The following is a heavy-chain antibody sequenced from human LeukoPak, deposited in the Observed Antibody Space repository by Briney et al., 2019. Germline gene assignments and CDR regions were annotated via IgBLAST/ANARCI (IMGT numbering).Heavy chain of an antibody. D-gene: IGHD3-10*01. CDR3: ARVALFGSGSYYWFDP. Sequence: SETLSLTCTVSGGSLSGHYWSWIRQPAGQGLEWIGRIYMTGSTTYNPSLKRRVTMSVDMSKNQFSLTLSSVTAADTAVYFCARVALFGSGSYYWFDPWGQGTLVTVSS. V-gene: IGHV4-4*07. J-gene: IGHJ5*02. CDR1: GGSLSGHY. CDR2: IYMTGST.